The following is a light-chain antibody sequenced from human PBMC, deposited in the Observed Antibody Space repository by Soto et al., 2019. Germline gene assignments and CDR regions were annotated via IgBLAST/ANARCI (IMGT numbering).Light chain of an antibody. V-gene: IGKV1-9*01. CDR1: QGISTY. CDR2: AAS. Sequence: DIHFTESPSFLFASVRDRVTITCRASQGISTYLAWYQQKPGKAPKLLISAASTLQSGVPSRSSGSGSGTDFTLTIISLQPEDFATYYCQQLNSYPRTFGGGTKVDIK. CDR3: QQLNSYPRT. J-gene: IGKJ4*01.